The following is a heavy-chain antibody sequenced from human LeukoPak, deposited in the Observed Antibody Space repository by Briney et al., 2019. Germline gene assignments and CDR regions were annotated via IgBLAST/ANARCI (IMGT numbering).Heavy chain of an antibody. D-gene: IGHD5-12*01. J-gene: IGHJ3*02. CDR1: GFTFSNHG. CDR3: ARRAYSGYDDAFDI. V-gene: IGHV3-33*01. CDR2: IWYDGSEK. Sequence: GGSLRLSCAASGFTFSNHGMHWVRQAPGKGLEWVAVIWYDGSEKHYADSVKGRFTISRDNSKNTVYLQMNSLRAEDTAVYYCARRAYSGYDDAFDIWGQGTVVTVSS.